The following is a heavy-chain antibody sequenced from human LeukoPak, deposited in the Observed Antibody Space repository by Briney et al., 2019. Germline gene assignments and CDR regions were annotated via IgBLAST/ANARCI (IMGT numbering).Heavy chain of an antibody. Sequence: SETLSLTCTVSGGSISTYYWSWLRQPPGKGLEWIGYIYTTESTNYNPSLESRVTISVDTSKNQLSLMLSSVTAADTAFYYGASRRTTGTTGYFDYWGQGILVTVSS. D-gene: IGHD1-1*01. V-gene: IGHV4-4*09. CDR3: ASRRTTGTTGYFDY. J-gene: IGHJ4*02. CDR2: IYTTEST. CDR1: GGSISTYY.